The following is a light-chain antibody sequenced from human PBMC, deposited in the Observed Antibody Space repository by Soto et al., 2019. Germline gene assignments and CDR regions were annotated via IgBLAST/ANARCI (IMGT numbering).Light chain of an antibody. CDR3: SSYTSNNAWV. CDR1: SSDVGGYNC. V-gene: IGLV2-14*01. J-gene: IGLJ3*02. Sequence: QSALTQPASVSGSPGQSITISCTGTSSDVGGYNCVSWYQQHPGKAPKLMIYEVTNRPSGVSDRFSGSKSVNTASLTISGLQAEDEADYYCSSYTSNNAWVFGGGTKLTVL. CDR2: EVT.